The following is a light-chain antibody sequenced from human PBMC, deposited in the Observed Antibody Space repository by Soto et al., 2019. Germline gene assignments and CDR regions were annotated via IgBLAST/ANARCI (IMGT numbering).Light chain of an antibody. Sequence: QSALTQPASVSESPGQSITISCTGTSSDDGGYNYVSWYQQHPGKAPNLMIYDVSNRPSGVSNRFSGSKSGNTASLTISGLQAEDEADYYCSSFTSSSTLVVFGGGTKVTVL. CDR3: SSFTSSSTLVV. CDR1: SSDDGGYNY. CDR2: DVS. V-gene: IGLV2-14*01. J-gene: IGLJ2*01.